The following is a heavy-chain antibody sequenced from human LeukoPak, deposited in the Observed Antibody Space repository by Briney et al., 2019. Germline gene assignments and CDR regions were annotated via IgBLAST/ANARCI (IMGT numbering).Heavy chain of an antibody. V-gene: IGHV1-69*06. D-gene: IGHD5-18*01. J-gene: IGHJ4*02. CDR2: IIPMSGTV. Sequence: SVKVSCKASGGTFSTFGISWVRQAPGQGLEWMGGIIPMSGTVNNAQKFQGRVTITADKSTGTAYMELSSLRSDDAAVYYCARETGYAYGRAPLDYWGQGTLVTVSS. CDR3: ARETGYAYGRAPLDY. CDR1: GGTFSTFG.